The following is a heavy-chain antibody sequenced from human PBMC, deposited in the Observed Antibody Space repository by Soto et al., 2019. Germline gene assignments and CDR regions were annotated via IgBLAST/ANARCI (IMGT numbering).Heavy chain of an antibody. CDR2: INHSGST. V-gene: IGHV4-34*01. CDR3: ALVRRPGIAVAGGDY. J-gene: IGHJ4*02. D-gene: IGHD6-19*01. CDR1: GGSFSGYY. Sequence: ETLSLTCAVYGGSFSGYYWSWIRQPPGKGLEWIGEINHSGSTNYNPSLKSQVTISVDTSKNQFSLKLSSVTAADTAVYYCALVRRPGIAVAGGDYWGQGTLVTVSS.